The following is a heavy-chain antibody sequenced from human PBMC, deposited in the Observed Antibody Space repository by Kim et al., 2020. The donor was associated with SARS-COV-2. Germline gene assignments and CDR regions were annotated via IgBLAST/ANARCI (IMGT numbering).Heavy chain of an antibody. V-gene: IGHV3-11*04. D-gene: IGHD6-13*01. CDR3: AREGSGYISSWFFDY. CDR2: ISMSGSTI. CDR1: GFTFSDYY. J-gene: IGHJ4*02. Sequence: GGSLRLSCAASGFTFSDYYMTWIRQAPGKGLEWISYISMSGSTIYYADSVKGRFTISRDNAKNSLYLQMNSLRPEDTAAYYCAREGSGYISSWFFDYWGQGARDTVST.